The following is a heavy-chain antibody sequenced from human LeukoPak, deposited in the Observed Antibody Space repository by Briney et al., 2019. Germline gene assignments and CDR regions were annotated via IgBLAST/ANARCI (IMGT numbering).Heavy chain of an antibody. CDR1: GGSVSSGSYY. V-gene: IGHV4-61*01. J-gene: IGHJ4*02. D-gene: IGHD1-26*01. Sequence: SETLSLTCTVSGGSVSSGSYYWSWIRQPPGKGLEWIGYIYYSGSTNYNPSLKSRVTISVDTSKNQFSLKLSSVTAADTVVYYCARNSGSYYDLNYWGQGTLVTVSS. CDR3: ARNSGSYYDLNY. CDR2: IYYSGST.